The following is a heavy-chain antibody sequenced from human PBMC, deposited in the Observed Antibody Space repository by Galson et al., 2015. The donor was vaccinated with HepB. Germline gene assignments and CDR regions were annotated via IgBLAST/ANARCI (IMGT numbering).Heavy chain of an antibody. V-gene: IGHV1-8*01. Sequence: SVKVSCKASGYTFTSYDINWVRQATGQGLEWMGWMNPNSGNTGYAQKFQGRVTMTRNTSISTAYMELSSLRSEDTAVYYCARAEGHRSSPSCYEYFPHWAPGTLVTVSS. CDR3: ARAEGHRSSPSCYEYFPH. CDR1: GYTFTSYD. D-gene: IGHD2-2*01. CDR2: MNPNSGNT. J-gene: IGHJ1*01.